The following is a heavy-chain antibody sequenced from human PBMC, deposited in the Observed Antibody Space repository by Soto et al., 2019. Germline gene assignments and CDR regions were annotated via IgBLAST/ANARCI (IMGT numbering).Heavy chain of an antibody. Sequence: QVQLVQSGAEVKKPASSVKVSCKASGGTFSSYTISWLRQAPGQGLEWMGRIIPILGIANYAQKFQGRVTITADKSTSTAYMELSSLRSEDTAVYYYARDGYSGYDRNNTLWVAFDIWGQGTMVTVSS. CDR3: ARDGYSGYDRNNTLWVAFDI. CDR1: GGTFSSYT. CDR2: IIPILGIA. V-gene: IGHV1-69*02. D-gene: IGHD5-12*01. J-gene: IGHJ3*02.